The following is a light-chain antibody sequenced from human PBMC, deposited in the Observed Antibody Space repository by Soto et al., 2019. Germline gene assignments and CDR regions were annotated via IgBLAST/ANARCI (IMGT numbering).Light chain of an antibody. CDR3: QAYDYSLTASV. V-gene: IGLV1-40*01. Sequence: QSVPTQPPSVSGAPGQRVTLSCTGNSSNLGAGYDVHWYQQLPGAAPKLVIFGNRNRPSGVPERFSGSKSGTSASLAITGLQAEDEADYSCQAYDYSLTASVFGGGTKLTVL. CDR2: GNR. CDR1: SSNLGAGYD. J-gene: IGLJ3*02.